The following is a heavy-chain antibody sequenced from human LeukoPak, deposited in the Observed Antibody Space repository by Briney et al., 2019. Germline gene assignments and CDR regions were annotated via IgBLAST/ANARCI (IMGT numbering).Heavy chain of an antibody. J-gene: IGHJ4*02. CDR1: GFTFSNYW. CDR2: IKLDGSEK. V-gene: IGHV3-7*04. D-gene: IGHD2-15*01. CDR3: VRSRYCSVGRCSSDY. Sequence: GGSLRLSCAASGFTFSNYWMNWVRQAPGKGLEWVANIKLDGSEKYYVDSVKGRFTISRDNAKNSLYLQMNSLRAEDTAVYYCVRSRYCSVGRCSSDYWGQGTLVTVSS.